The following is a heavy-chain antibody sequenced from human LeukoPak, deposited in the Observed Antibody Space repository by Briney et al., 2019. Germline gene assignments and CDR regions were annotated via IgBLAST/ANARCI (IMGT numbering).Heavy chain of an antibody. CDR2: IYYSGST. CDR1: GGSISSYY. J-gene: IGHJ4*02. V-gene: IGHV4-59*12. D-gene: IGHD3-10*01. Sequence: SETLSLTCPVSGGSISSYYWSWIRQPPGKGLEWIGYIYYSGSTNYNPSLKSRVTISVDTSKNQFSLKLSSVTAADTAVYYCAREVVRGASDYWGQGTLVTVSS. CDR3: AREVVRGASDY.